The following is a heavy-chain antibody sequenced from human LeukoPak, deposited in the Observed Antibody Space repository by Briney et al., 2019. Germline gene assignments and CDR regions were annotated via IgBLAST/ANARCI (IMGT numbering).Heavy chain of an antibody. V-gene: IGHV4-59*01. J-gene: IGHJ3*02. Sequence: SETLSLTFTGSGCSISSYYWSWIRQPPGKGVAWMGFIYYSGSTNYNPSLKSRVTISVDTSKNQFSLKLSSVTAADTAVYYCARDGGGACTGCRHDAFDIWGQGTMVTVSS. CDR3: ARDGGGACTGCRHDAFDI. CDR2: IYYSGST. CDR1: GCSISSYY. D-gene: IGHD2-8*02.